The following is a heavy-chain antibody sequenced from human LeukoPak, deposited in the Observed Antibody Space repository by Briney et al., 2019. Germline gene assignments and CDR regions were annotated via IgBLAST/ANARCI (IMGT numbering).Heavy chain of an antibody. CDR3: ARDEPIVDYYMDV. Sequence: ASVKLSCKAAGYTFNSYGISWVRQAPGQGLEWLGWISADRGNTKYAQKLQGRVTMTTDTSTSTAYMELRSLRSDDAAVYYCARDEPIVDYYMDVWGKGTTVTVSS. J-gene: IGHJ6*03. CDR1: GYTFNSYG. D-gene: IGHD2-15*01. V-gene: IGHV1-18*01. CDR2: ISADRGNT.